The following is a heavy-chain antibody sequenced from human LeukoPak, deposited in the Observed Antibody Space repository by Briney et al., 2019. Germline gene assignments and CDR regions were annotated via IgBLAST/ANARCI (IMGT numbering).Heavy chain of an antibody. CDR3: ARDFYV. CDR2: IYTDGST. D-gene: IGHD3-3*01. J-gene: IGHJ6*02. V-gene: IGHV3-53*05. CDR1: GFTVSNSY. Sequence: GGSLRLSCAASGFTVSNSYLSWVRQAPGKGLEWVSVIYTDGSTYYAGSVKGRFTISRDNSKNTLYLQMNSLRAEDTAVYYCARDFYVWGQGTTVTVSS.